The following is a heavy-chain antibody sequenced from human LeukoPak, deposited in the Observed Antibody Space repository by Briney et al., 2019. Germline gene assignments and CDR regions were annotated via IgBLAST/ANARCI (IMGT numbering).Heavy chain of an antibody. CDR1: GFTFSSYG. D-gene: IGHD5-12*01. Sequence: GGSLRLSCAASGFTFSSYGMHWVRQAPGKGLEWVAAISCDGSNKYYADSVKGRFTISRDNSKNTLYLQMNSLRAEDTAVYYCAKDFGYSGYDYKMDYWGQGTLVTVSS. V-gene: IGHV3-30*18. CDR3: AKDFGYSGYDYKMDY. CDR2: ISCDGSNK. J-gene: IGHJ4*02.